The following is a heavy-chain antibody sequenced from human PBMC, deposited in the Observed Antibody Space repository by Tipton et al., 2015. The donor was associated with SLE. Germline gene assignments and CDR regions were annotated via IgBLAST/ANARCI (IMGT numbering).Heavy chain of an antibody. J-gene: IGHJ4*02. D-gene: IGHD6-13*01. V-gene: IGHV4-4*02. Sequence: SLRLSCAASGFTFSSYAMSWVRQAPGKGLEWIGEIYHSGSTNYNPYLKGRVTISVDTSKNQFSLKLSSVTAADTAVYYCARSERVQRQLVLFDSWGQGTLVTVSS. CDR3: ARSERVQRQLVLFDS. CDR2: IYHSGST. CDR1: GFTFSSYAM.